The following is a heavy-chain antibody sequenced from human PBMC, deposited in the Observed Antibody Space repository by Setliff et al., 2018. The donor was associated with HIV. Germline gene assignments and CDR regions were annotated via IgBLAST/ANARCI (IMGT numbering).Heavy chain of an antibody. J-gene: IGHJ2*01. Sequence: GGSLRLSCAASGFTFNNYGMHWVRQAPGKGLEWVAVIWYDGTNKYYGDFVKGRFTISRDNSKNTLYLELDSLRIEDTAIYYCAKEELSAYSYGDRYWYFALWGRGTLVTVSS. CDR1: GFTFNNYG. CDR2: IWYDGTNK. CDR3: AKEELSAYSYGDRYWYFAL. V-gene: IGHV3-30*02. D-gene: IGHD5-18*01.